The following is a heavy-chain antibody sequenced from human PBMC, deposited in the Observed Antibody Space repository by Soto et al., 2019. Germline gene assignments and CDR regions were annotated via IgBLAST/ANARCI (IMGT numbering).Heavy chain of an antibody. CDR2: MSDGGGRT. J-gene: IGHJ4*02. V-gene: IGHV3-23*01. D-gene: IGHD3-3*01. CDR1: EFTFDRNA. CDR3: ARGYTVFGEVTRYHFDY. Sequence: PGGSLRHYCTASEFTFDRNAMSWVRQTPGKGLAWVSGMSDGGGRTDYADFVQGRFTISRDNSKNTLFLQMNSLRAEDTAVYYCARGYTVFGEVTRYHFDYWGQGIQVTVSS.